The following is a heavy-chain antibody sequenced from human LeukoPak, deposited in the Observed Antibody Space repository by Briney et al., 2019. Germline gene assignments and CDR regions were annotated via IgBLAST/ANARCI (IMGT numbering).Heavy chain of an antibody. Sequence: ASVKVSCKASGYTFTSYGISWVRQAPGQGLEWMGWISAYNGNTNYAQKLQGRVTMTTDTSTSTAYMELRSLRSDDTAVYYCARTYSSSSIGYYYYMDVWGKGTTATVSS. J-gene: IGHJ6*03. CDR2: ISAYNGNT. CDR1: GYTFTSYG. D-gene: IGHD6-13*01. CDR3: ARTYSSSSIGYYYYMDV. V-gene: IGHV1-18*01.